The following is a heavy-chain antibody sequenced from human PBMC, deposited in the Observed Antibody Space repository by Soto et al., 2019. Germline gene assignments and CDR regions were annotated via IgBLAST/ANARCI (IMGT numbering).Heavy chain of an antibody. CDR1: GXTFSNYC. J-gene: IGHJ4*02. V-gene: IGHV3-30*03. CDR2: ISFDGSNK. D-gene: IGHD3-22*01. Sequence: GSLRLSCSASGXTFSNYCMHWVRQAPGKGLEWVAVISFDGSNKYYADSVKCRFTISRDNSNDTLYLQMNSLSAEDTAGYYCASSGGDSSCYYYYWGQGTLVTVSS. CDR3: ASSGGDSSCYYYY.